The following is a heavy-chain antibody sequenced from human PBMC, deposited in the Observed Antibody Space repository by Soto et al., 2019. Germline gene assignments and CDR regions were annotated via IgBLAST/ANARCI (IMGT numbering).Heavy chain of an antibody. CDR3: AKDLETTVVRAYDY. J-gene: IGHJ4*02. CDR1: GLTFSTYA. V-gene: IGHV3-23*01. Sequence: GGSLRLSCAASGLTFSTYAMTWVRQAPGKGLEWVSVISDNGVTTYYADPVKGRFTISRDNSKNTLYLQMNSLRAEDTAVYYCAKDLETTVVRAYDYWGQGTLVTVSS. D-gene: IGHD4-17*01. CDR2: ISDNGVTT.